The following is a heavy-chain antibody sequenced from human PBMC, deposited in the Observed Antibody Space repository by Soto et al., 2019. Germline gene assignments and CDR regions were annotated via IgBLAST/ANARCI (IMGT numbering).Heavy chain of an antibody. V-gene: IGHV3-74*01. D-gene: IGHD1-1*01. J-gene: IGHJ4*02. CDR1: GFAFGSYW. Sequence: VQLVESGGGLVQPGGSLRLSCAASGFAFGSYWMHWVRQAPGKGLVWVSRISQDGAIATQADSVKGRFTISRDNAKNTLFLQMNSLRADDKDVYYCLRDQRHWNEFADQWGQGTLVTVSS. CDR2: ISQDGAIA. CDR3: LRDQRHWNEFADQ.